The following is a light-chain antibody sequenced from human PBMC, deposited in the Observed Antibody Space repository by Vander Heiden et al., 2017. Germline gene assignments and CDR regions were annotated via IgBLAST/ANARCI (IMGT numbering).Light chain of an antibody. J-gene: IGKJ1*01. Sequence: EIVMTQSPATLSVSPGERATLSCRASQSFSSNLAGYQQKPGQAPPLLIYGASTRATGIPARFSGSGSGTEFTLTISSLQSEDFAVYYCQQYNNWPPWTFGQGTKVEIK. CDR1: QSFSSN. CDR3: QQYNNWPPWT. CDR2: GAS. V-gene: IGKV3-15*01.